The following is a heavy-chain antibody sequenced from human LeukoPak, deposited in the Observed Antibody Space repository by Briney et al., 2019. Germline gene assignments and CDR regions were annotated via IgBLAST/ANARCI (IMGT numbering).Heavy chain of an antibody. D-gene: IGHD2-2*01. CDR3: ARVQEPAAIPPIYYYHYMDV. CDR2: ISSSGSTI. J-gene: IGHJ6*03. CDR1: GFTFSDYY. Sequence: GGSLRLSCAASGFTFSDYYMSWIRQAPGKGLEWVSYISSSGSTIYYADSVKGRFTISRDNAKNSLYLQMNSLRAEDTAVYYCARVQEPAAIPPIYYYHYMDVWGKGTTVTVSS. V-gene: IGHV3-11*04.